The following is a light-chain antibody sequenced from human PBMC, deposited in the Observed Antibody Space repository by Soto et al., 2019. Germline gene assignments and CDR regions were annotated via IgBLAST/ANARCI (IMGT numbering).Light chain of an antibody. Sequence: EILITQSPDTLSVSQGERVALACRRSQSVSCYLAWYQQKPGQAPRLLIYGASTRATGIPARSSGSGAGTEFTPTISSLQSEDVAVYYCQQYDNWPPYTFGQGTKVDIK. J-gene: IGKJ2*01. V-gene: IGKV3-15*01. CDR3: QQYDNWPPYT. CDR2: GAS. CDR1: QSVSCY.